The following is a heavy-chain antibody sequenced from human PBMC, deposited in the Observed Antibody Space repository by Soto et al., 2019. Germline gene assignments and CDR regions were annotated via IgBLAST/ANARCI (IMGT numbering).Heavy chain of an antibody. J-gene: IGHJ6*02. Sequence: SVKVSCKASGGTFSSYAISWVRQAPGQGLEWMGGIIPIFGTANYAQKFQGRVTITADESTSTAYMELSSLRSADTAVYYCARLLGNYDYYYYGMDVWGQGTTVTVSS. D-gene: IGHD4-4*01. V-gene: IGHV1-69*13. CDR2: IIPIFGTA. CDR3: ARLLGNYDYYYYGMDV. CDR1: GGTFSSYA.